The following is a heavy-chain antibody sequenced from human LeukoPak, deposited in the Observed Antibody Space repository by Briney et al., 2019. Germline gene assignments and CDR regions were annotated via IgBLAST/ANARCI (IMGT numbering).Heavy chain of an antibody. V-gene: IGHV4-39*07. Sequence: SETLSLTCTVSGGSISSSSYYWGWVRQPPGKGLEWIGNIYYSGTTYNNPSLKSRVTVSVDTSKKQFSLKLNSVTAADTAVYYCARWPYSSSYYFDYWGQGTLVTVSS. CDR1: GGSISSSSYY. D-gene: IGHD6-6*01. CDR3: ARWPYSSSYYFDY. CDR2: IYYSGTT. J-gene: IGHJ4*02.